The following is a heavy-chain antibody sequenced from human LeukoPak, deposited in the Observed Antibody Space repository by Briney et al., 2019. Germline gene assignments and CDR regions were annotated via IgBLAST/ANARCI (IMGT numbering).Heavy chain of an antibody. CDR2: IRYDASDK. CDR3: AKDKAFLAGYFDY. CDR1: GFTFSGFW. J-gene: IGHJ4*02. V-gene: IGHV3-30*02. Sequence: GGSLRLSCAASGFTFSGFWMHWVRQAPGKGLEWVAFIRYDASDKYYADSVKGRFTISRDNSKNTLYLQMNSLRPEDTAVYYCAKDKAFLAGYFDYWGQGNLVTVSS.